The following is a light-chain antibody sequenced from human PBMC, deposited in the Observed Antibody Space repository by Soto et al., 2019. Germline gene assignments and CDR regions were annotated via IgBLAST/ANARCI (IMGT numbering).Light chain of an antibody. V-gene: IGKV1-39*01. Sequence: DIQMTQSPSSLSASVVDIVKINFLASQSISSYLNWYQQKPGKAPKLLIYAASSLQSGVPSRFSGSGSGTDFTLTISSLQPEDFATYYCQQSYSTPRTCGQGTKGAI. CDR2: AAS. CDR1: QSISSY. CDR3: QQSYSTPRT. J-gene: IGKJ1*01.